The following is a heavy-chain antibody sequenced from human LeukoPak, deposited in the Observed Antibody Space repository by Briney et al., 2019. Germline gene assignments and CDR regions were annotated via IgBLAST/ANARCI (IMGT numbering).Heavy chain of an antibody. CDR2: IGNRGDT. D-gene: IGHD6-19*01. Sequence: GGSLRLSCAASGFTFIDYDMHWVRQVIGKGLEWVSAIGNRGDTHYSGSVKGRFTISRENAESSLYLQMNGLRAEDTAVYYCARGGIQVSGIDEFDYWGQGTLVTVSS. CDR3: ARGGIQVSGIDEFDY. J-gene: IGHJ4*02. V-gene: IGHV3-13*01. CDR1: GFTFIDYD.